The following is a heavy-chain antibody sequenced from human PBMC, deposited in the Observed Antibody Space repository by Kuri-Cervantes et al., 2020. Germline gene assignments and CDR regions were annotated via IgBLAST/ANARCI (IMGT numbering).Heavy chain of an antibody. J-gene: IGHJ4*02. CDR3: ARTLRSGYYFDY. D-gene: IGHD4-17*01. V-gene: IGHV4-39*07. Sequence: SGILRSPVTLSGRPITSRSLYWGWVRQHPGKGLEWIGEIYHSGSTNYNPSLKSRVTISVDKSKNQFSLKLSSVTVSDTDVYYCARTLRSGYYFDYWGQRTLVTVSS. CDR1: GRPITSRSLY. CDR2: IYHSGST.